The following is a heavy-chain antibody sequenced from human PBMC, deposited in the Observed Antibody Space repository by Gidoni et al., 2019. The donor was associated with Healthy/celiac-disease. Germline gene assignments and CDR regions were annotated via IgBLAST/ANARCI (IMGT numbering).Heavy chain of an antibody. D-gene: IGHD3-3*01. CDR1: GGSFSSYY. V-gene: IGHV4-59*01. J-gene: IGHJ6*04. CDR2: IYYIGST. CDR3: ARGNYDFWSGYYYYYYGMDV. Sequence: QVQLQESGPGLVKPSETLSLTWTVSGGSFSSYYWTWIRQPPGKGLELNGYIYYIGSTNYNPSLKSRVTISVDTSKNQFSLKLSSVTAADTAVYYCARGNYDFWSGYYYYYYGMDVWGKGTTVTVSS.